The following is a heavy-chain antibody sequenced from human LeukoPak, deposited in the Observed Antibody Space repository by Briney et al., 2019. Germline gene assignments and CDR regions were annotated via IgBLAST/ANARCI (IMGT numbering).Heavy chain of an antibody. CDR1: GYTFTSYG. Sequence: ASVKVSCKASGYTFTSYGISWVRQATGQRLEWMGCMNPNSGNTGYAQKFQGRVTITRNTSISTAYMELSSLRSEDTAVYYCARGVFDYMDVWGKGTTVTVSS. CDR2: MNPNSGNT. V-gene: IGHV1-8*03. D-gene: IGHD2-21*01. CDR3: ARGVFDYMDV. J-gene: IGHJ6*03.